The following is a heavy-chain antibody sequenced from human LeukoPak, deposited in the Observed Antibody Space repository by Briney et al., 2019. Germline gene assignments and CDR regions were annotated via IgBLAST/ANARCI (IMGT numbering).Heavy chain of an antibody. V-gene: IGHV4-39*01. Sequence: PSETLSLTCTVSGGSISGGYNYWACIRQTPGKGLEWLGSIYYSGTTYYNPSIKSPVTISVDTSNNQFSLKLSSVNAADTALYYCARQPKSCTPGVFITGKACWFDSWGQGTLVTVSS. D-gene: IGHD3-10*01. CDR1: GGSISGGYNY. J-gene: IGHJ5*01. CDR3: ARQPKSCTPGVFITGKACWFDS. CDR2: IYYSGTT.